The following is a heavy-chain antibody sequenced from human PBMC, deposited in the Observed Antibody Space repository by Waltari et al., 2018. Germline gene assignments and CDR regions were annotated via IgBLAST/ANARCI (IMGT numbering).Heavy chain of an antibody. CDR1: GFIVRTNY. J-gene: IGHJ4*02. V-gene: IGHV3-53*01. D-gene: IGHD2-21*02. CDR2: IYNDGTK. CDR3: ATDGDGDCSLCLAQ. Sequence: EVQMVESGGGVIQPGGSLGLSCAASGFIVRTNYMSWVRQAPGKGLEWVSVIYNDGTKLYADSVKGRFTVSRDNSKNMVHLQMDSLRAEDTAVYYCATDGDGDCSLCLAQWGQGTLVTVSS.